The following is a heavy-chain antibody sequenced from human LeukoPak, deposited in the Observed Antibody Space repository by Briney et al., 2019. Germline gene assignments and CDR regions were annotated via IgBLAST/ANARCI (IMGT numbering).Heavy chain of an antibody. CDR1: GFAFESFT. V-gene: IGHV3-21*04. Sequence: GGSLRLSCAGSGFAFESFTMTWVRQAPGKGLEWVSLISDTGRDINYADSVRGRFTISRDNSKNSLFLQMDSLRVEDTAIYYCAKGLFSAYDKYLDSWGQGTLVTVSS. CDR2: ISDTGRDI. J-gene: IGHJ4*02. CDR3: AKGLFSAYDKYLDS. D-gene: IGHD5-12*01.